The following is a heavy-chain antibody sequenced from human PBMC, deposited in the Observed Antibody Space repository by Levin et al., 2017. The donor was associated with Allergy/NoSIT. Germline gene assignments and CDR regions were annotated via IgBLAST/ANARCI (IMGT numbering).Heavy chain of an antibody. CDR2: IIPIFGTA. CDR1: GGTFSSYA. J-gene: IGHJ6*02. Sequence: SVKVSCKASGGTFSSYAISWVRQAPGQGLEWMGGIIPIFGTANYAQKFQGRVTITADESTSTAYMELSSLRSEDTAVYYCARDHGDLSYYYDGMDVWGQGTTVTVSS. V-gene: IGHV1-69*13. CDR3: ARDHGDLSYYYDGMDV. D-gene: IGHD4-17*01.